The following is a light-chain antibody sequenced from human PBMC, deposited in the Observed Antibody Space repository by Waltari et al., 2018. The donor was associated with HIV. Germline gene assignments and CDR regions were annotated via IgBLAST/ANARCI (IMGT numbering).Light chain of an antibody. CDR2: SND. CDR3: AAWDDSLNGVV. Sequence: QSVLTQPPSASGTPGQGVPISCSGSTSNIGQNTVNWYQQFPGTAPKLLIYSNDQRPSGVPDRFSGSKSGASASLAISGLQSEDDTDYYCAAWDDSLNGVVFGGGTKLTVL. CDR1: TSNIGQNT. V-gene: IGLV1-44*01. J-gene: IGLJ2*01.